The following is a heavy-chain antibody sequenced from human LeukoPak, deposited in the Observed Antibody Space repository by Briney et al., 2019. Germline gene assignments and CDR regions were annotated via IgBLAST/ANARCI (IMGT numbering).Heavy chain of an antibody. CDR2: IYYRGST. CDR3: ARDNSSGWFDY. J-gene: IGHJ4*02. V-gene: IGHV4-59*01. CDR1: GGSISSYY. D-gene: IGHD6-19*01. Sequence: SETLSLTCTVSGGSISSYYWSWIRQPPGKGLEWIGYIYYRGSTNYNPSLKSRVTISVDTSKNQFSLKLSSVTAADTAVYYCARDNSSGWFDYWGREPWSPSPQ.